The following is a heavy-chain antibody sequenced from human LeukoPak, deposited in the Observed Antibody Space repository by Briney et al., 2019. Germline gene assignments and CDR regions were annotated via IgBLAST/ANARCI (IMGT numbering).Heavy chain of an antibody. D-gene: IGHD1-26*01. V-gene: IGHV1-18*01. CDR3: ATSRGGEWELHGFDP. Sequence: GSVKVSCKASGYTFTSYGISWVRQAPGQGLEWMGWISAYNGNTSYAQKLQGRVTMTTDTSTSTAYMQLRSLRSDDTAVYYCATSRGGEWELHGFDPWGQGTLVTVPS. J-gene: IGHJ5*02. CDR2: ISAYNGNT. CDR1: GYTFTSYG.